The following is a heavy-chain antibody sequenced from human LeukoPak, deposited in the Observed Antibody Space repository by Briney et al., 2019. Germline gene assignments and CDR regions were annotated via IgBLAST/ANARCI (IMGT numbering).Heavy chain of an antibody. J-gene: IGHJ4*02. CDR2: IRYDGSNK. CDR3: AKEGAGTADY. D-gene: IGHD6-13*01. V-gene: IGHV3-30*02. CDR1: GFTFSGYG. Sequence: QAGGSLRLSCAASGFTFSGYGMHWVRQAPGKGLEWVAFIRYDGSNKYYADSVKGRFTISRDNSKNTLYLQMNSLRAEDTAVYYCAKEGAGTADYWGQGTLVTVSS.